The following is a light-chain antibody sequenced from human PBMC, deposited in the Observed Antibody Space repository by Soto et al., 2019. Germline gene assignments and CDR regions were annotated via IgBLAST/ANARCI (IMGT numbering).Light chain of an antibody. J-gene: IGKJ2*01. Sequence: ATQMTQTPSSLSASLGDRVTITCRASQDIGNDLGWYQQKPGKAPKLLIYAASSLQSGVPSRFSGSGSGTDFTLTISSLQPEDFATYYCLQDYNYPYPFGQGTKVDIX. CDR2: AAS. V-gene: IGKV1-6*01. CDR3: LQDYNYPYP. CDR1: QDIGND.